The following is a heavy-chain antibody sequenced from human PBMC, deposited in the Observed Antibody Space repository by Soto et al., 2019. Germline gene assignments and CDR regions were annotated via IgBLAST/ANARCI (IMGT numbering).Heavy chain of an antibody. J-gene: IGHJ4*02. CDR1: GYTFTSYG. V-gene: IGHV1-18*01. Sequence: QVQLVQSGAEVKKPGASVKVSCKASGYTFTSYGISWVRQAPGQGLEWMGWISAYNGNTNYAQKLQGRVTMTTDTSXXTAYMELRSLRSDDTAVYYCAREPNDYGGNSGLDYWGQGTLVTVSS. D-gene: IGHD4-17*01. CDR2: ISAYNGNT. CDR3: AREPNDYGGNSGLDY.